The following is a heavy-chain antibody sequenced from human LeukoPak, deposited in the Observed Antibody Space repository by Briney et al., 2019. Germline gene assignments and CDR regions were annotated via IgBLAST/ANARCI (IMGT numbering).Heavy chain of an antibody. CDR3: VKGKWEENQYYPGLDV. CDR2: VSYDAHTE. D-gene: IGHD1-26*01. CDR1: GFAFNKFG. Sequence: PGGSLRLSCSASGFAFNKFGMHWVRQAPGKGLEWVAVVSYDAHTEDYVESVRGRFTISRDNPKSTLYLQMSSLRPADTAVYHCVKGKWEENQYYPGLDVWGQGTTVIVSS. J-gene: IGHJ6*02. V-gene: IGHV3-30*18.